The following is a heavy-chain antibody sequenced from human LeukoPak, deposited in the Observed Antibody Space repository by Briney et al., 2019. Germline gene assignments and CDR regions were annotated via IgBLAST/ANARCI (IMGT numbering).Heavy chain of an antibody. J-gene: IGHJ3*02. CDR2: IYVSGST. D-gene: IGHD1-26*01. CDR3: ARHVGDWPTKGLDAFDI. V-gene: IGHV4-61*02. CDR1: GGSISSGGYS. Sequence: SETLSLTCAVSGGSISSGGYSGSWIRQPPGEGLEWIGRIYVSGSTNYNPSLKSRVTMSVDTSKNQFSLKLSSVTAADTAVYYCARHVGDWPTKGLDAFDIWGQGTMVTVSS.